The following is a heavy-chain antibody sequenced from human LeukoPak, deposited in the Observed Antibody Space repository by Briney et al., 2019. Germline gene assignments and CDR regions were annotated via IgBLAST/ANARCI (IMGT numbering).Heavy chain of an antibody. J-gene: IGHJ3*02. CDR2: IYSGGST. D-gene: IGHD6-19*01. V-gene: IGHV3-53*01. CDR1: GFTVSSNY. CDR3: ASNLLYSSGWMDAFDI. Sequence: PGNSLRLSCAASGFTVSSNYMSWVRQAPGKGLEWVSVIYSGGSTYYADSVKGRFTISRDNSKNTLYLQMNSLRAEDTAVYYCASNLLYSSGWMDAFDIWGQGTMVTVSS.